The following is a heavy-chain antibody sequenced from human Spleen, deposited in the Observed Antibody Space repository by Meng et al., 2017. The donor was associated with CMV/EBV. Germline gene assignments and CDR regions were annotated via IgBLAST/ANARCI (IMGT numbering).Heavy chain of an antibody. CDR1: GFTFRSYG. Sequence: GGSLRLSCAASGFTFRSYGMHWVRQVPGKGLEWVAFIRYDGSDKYYADSVKGRFTISRDNSKSTLYLQMNSLRAEDTAVYYCAKDPYISVVVPTGTEDYWGQGTLVTVSS. V-gene: IGHV3-30*02. D-gene: IGHD2-2*01. J-gene: IGHJ4*02. CDR2: IRYDGSDK. CDR3: AKDPYISVVVPTGTEDY.